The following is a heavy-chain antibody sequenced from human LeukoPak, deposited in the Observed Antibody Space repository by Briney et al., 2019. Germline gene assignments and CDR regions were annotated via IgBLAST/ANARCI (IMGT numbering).Heavy chain of an antibody. CDR2: IYHSGST. CDR3: ARRRVVVVAATPRGYYYMDV. V-gene: IGHV4-38-2*01. CDR1: GYSISSGYY. Sequence: SETLSLTCAVSGYSISSGYYWGWIRQPPGKGLEWIGSIYHSGSTYYNPSLKSRVTISVDTSKNQLSLKLSSVTAADTAVYYCARRRVVVVAATPRGYYYMDVWGKGTTVTVSS. J-gene: IGHJ6*03. D-gene: IGHD2-15*01.